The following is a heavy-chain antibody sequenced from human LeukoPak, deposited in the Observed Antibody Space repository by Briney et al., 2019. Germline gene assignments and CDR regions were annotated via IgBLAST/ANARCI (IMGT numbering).Heavy chain of an antibody. D-gene: IGHD1-26*01. CDR3: VKDRGGSPFYGMDV. CDR1: GFTFSSYA. CDR2: ISGSGGAGT. J-gene: IGHJ6*02. V-gene: IGHV3-23*01. Sequence: GGSLRLSCAGSGFTFSSYAMSWVRQAPGKGLEWVSTISGSGGAGTYYADSVKGRFTVSRDDSRNTLYLPMNSLRAEDTAVYYCVKDRGGSPFYGMDVWGQGTTVTVSS.